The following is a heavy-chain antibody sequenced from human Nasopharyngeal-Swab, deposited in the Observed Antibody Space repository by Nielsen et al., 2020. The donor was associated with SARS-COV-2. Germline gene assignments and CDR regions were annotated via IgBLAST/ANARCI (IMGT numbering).Heavy chain of an antibody. J-gene: IGHJ4*02. CDR2: IYYSGST. CDR3: ARHLAVAGDFDY. CDR1: GGSISSYY. D-gene: IGHD6-19*01. V-gene: IGHV4-59*01. Sequence: SETLSPTCTVSGGSISSYYWSWIRQPPGKGLEWIGYIYYSGSTNYNPPLKSRVTISVDTSKNQFSLKLSSVTAADTAVYYCARHLAVAGDFDYWGQGTLVTVSS.